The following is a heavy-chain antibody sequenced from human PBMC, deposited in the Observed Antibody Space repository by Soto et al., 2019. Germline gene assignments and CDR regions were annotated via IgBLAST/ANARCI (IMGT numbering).Heavy chain of an antibody. V-gene: IGHV4-61*01. CDR2: MYYSGST. Sequence: SETLSLTCTVSGGSVRSGSYYWSWIRQPPGKGLEWIGYMYYSGSTNYNPSLKSRVTISLDTSKNQFSLKLSSVTAADTAVYFCARTRDFWSGNDAFDIWGQGTMVT. J-gene: IGHJ3*02. CDR3: ARTRDFWSGNDAFDI. D-gene: IGHD3-3*01. CDR1: GGSVRSGSYY.